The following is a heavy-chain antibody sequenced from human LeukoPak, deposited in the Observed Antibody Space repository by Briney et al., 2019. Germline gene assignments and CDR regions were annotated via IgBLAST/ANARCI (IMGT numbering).Heavy chain of an antibody. J-gene: IGHJ2*01. CDR2: INPSGGST. CDR1: GYTFTSYD. CDR3: ARVPGNLRWYFDL. V-gene: IGHV1-46*01. Sequence: ASMKVSCKASGYTFTSYDINWVRQATGQGLEWMGIINPSGGSTSYAQKFQGRVTMTRDTSTSTVYMELSSLRSEDTAVYYCARVPGNLRWYFDLWGRGTLVTVSS. D-gene: IGHD1-1*01.